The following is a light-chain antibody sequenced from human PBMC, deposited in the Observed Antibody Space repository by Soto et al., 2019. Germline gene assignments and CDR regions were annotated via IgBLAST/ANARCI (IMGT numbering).Light chain of an antibody. CDR3: ATWDDSLNVV. J-gene: IGLJ2*01. CDR1: TSNIGTNT. CDR2: SND. Sequence: QSVLTQSPSASGTPGQRVSISCSGSTSNIGTNTVSWYQHVPGTAPKLLIYSNDQRPSAVPGRFSGSKSGTSASLAISRLLSEDEADYYCATWDDSLNVVFGGGTKVTVL. V-gene: IGLV1-44*01.